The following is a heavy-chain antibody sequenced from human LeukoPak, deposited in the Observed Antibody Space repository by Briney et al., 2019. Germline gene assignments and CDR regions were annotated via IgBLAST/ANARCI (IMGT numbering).Heavy chain of an antibody. CDR2: IGGSGTTI. Sequence: PGRSLRLSCAASGFTFSSYEMNWVRQAPGKGLEWISYIGGSGTTIYYADSVKGRFTISRDNAKNSLYLQMNSLRAEDTAVYYCARDEGDLSVGISDYWGQGTLVTVSS. J-gene: IGHJ4*02. CDR1: GFTFSSYE. D-gene: IGHD3-16*01. V-gene: IGHV3-48*03. CDR3: ARDEGDLSVGISDY.